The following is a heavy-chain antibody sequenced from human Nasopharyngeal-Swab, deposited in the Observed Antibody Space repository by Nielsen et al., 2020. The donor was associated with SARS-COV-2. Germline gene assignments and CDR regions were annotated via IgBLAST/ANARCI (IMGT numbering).Heavy chain of an antibody. CDR1: GFSFSSYG. J-gene: IGHJ6*02. D-gene: IGHD5-18*01. CDR3: AKALAAMDDYYYYGMDV. Sequence: GEPLKISCAASGFSFSSYGMHWVRQAPGKGLEWVAVISYDGSNKYYADSVKGRFTISRDNSKNTLYLQMNSLRAEDTAVYYCAKALAAMDDYYYYGMDVWGQGTTVTVSS. V-gene: IGHV3-30*18. CDR2: ISYDGSNK.